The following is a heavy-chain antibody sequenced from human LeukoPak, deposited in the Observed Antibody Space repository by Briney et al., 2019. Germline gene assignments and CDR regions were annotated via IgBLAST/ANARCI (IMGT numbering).Heavy chain of an antibody. D-gene: IGHD4-17*01. CDR1: GGTFSSYA. J-gene: IGHJ4*02. CDR2: IIPIFGTA. CDR3: ARDTDDYGDYDY. V-gene: IGHV1-69*05. Sequence: ASVKVSCKASGGTFSSYAISWVRQAPGQGLEWMGGIIPIFGTANYAQKFQGRVTITTDESTSTAYMELRSLRSDDTAVYYCARDTDDYGDYDYWGQGTLVTVSS.